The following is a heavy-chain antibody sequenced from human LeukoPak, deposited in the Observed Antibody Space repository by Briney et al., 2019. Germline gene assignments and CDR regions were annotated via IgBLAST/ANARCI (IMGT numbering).Heavy chain of an antibody. D-gene: IGHD5-12*01. J-gene: IGHJ3*01. V-gene: IGHV5-51*01. Sequence: GAPLQISSKSSGAIFAHYWIGWGRPLPGKGLEWMGIIYPGDSETRYSPSFQGQVTFSADKSISTAYLQWSSLKASDTAMYYCARRWLLNDAFDVWGQGTMVTVSS. CDR2: IYPGDSET. CDR1: GAIFAHYW. CDR3: ARRWLLNDAFDV.